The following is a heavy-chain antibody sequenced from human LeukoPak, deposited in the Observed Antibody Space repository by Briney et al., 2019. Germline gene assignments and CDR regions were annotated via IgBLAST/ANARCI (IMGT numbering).Heavy chain of an antibody. CDR1: GGSITSGDYY. J-gene: IGHJ4*02. D-gene: IGHD3-10*02. Sequence: SQTLSLTCTVSGGSITSGDYYWSWIRQPPGKGLEWMGYTYYSGTTYYNPSLKSRVTISVDTSKNQFSLKLRSVTAADTAVYYCAKGVNYFVLEYWGQGTLVTISS. CDR3: AKGVNYFVLEY. CDR2: TYYSGTT. V-gene: IGHV4-30-4*01.